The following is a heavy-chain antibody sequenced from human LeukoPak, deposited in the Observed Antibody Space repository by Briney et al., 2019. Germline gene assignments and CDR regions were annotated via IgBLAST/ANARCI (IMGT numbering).Heavy chain of an antibody. CDR1: GGPTSPYY. CDR3: ASSIVATITSFDY. V-gene: IGHV4-59*08. D-gene: IGHD5-12*01. Sequence: PSETLSLTFTVSGGPTSPYYWSWIRQPPGKGLEWIGYIYSSANTNYNPSLKGRVTMSVDTSKNQFSLTLSSVTAADTAVYYCASSIVATITSFDYWGQGTLVTVSS. J-gene: IGHJ4*02. CDR2: IYSSANT.